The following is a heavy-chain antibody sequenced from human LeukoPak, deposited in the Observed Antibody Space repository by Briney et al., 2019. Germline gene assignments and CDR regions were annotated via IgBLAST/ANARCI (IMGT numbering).Heavy chain of an antibody. J-gene: IGHJ4*02. Sequence: SETLSLTCTVSGGSISSSSYYWGWIRQPPGKGLEWIGSIYYSGSTYYNPSLKSRVTISVDTSKNQFSLKLSSVTAADTAVYYCARHARSGIAVAGSSFDYWGQGTLVTVSS. CDR2: IYYSGST. D-gene: IGHD6-19*01. CDR3: ARHARSGIAVAGSSFDY. CDR1: GGSISSSSYY. V-gene: IGHV4-39*01.